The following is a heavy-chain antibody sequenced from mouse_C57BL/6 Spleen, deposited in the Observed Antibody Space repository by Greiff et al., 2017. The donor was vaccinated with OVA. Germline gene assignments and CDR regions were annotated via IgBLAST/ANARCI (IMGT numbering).Heavy chain of an antibody. J-gene: IGHJ2*01. V-gene: IGHV1-26*01. D-gene: IGHD2-1*01. CDR1: GYTFTDYY. Sequence: VQLQQSGPELVKPGASVKISCTASGYTFTDYYMNWVKQSPGKSLEWIGDINPNNGGTSYNQKFKGKATLTVDKSSSTAYMELRSLTSEDSAVYYCAKSYGNYDYFDYWGKGTTLTVSS. CDR2: INPNNGGT. CDR3: AKSYGNYDYFDY.